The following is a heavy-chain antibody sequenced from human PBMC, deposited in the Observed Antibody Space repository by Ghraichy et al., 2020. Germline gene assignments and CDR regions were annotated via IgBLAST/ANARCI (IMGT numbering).Heavy chain of an antibody. CDR3: ARGLYSDYDFDY. CDR1: GGSISTYY. CDR2: ISYSGST. D-gene: IGHD4-11*01. V-gene: IGHV4-59*01. Sequence: ETLSLTCTVSGGSISTYYWSWIRQPPGKGLEWIGYISYSGSTNYNPSLKSRVTISVDTSKNQFSLKLSSVTAADTAVYYCARGLYSDYDFDYWGQGTLVTVSS. J-gene: IGHJ4*02.